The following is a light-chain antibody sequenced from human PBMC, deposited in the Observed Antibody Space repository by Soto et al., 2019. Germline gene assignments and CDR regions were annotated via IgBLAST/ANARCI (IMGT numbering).Light chain of an antibody. CDR1: SSDVGSYNL. CDR3: CSYAGSSTWV. CDR2: EGS. V-gene: IGLV2-23*01. Sequence: QSALTQPASVSGSPGQSITISCTGTSSDVGSYNLVSWYQQHPGKAPKLMIYEGSKRPSGVSNRFSGSKSGNTASLTISGLQDEDEADSYCCSYAGSSTWVFGGGTKLTV. J-gene: IGLJ3*02.